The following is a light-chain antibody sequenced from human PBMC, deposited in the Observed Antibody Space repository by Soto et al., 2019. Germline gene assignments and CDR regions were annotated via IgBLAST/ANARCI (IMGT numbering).Light chain of an antibody. CDR1: QSVSSY. CDR2: DAS. V-gene: IGKV3-11*01. Sequence: EIVLTQSPAPLSLSPGERATLSCRASQSVSSYLAWYQQKPGQAPRLLIYDASNRATGIPARFSGSGSGTDFTLTISSLEPEDVAAYYCQQRSNWPRTLGQGTKVDIK. CDR3: QQRSNWPRT. J-gene: IGKJ1*01.